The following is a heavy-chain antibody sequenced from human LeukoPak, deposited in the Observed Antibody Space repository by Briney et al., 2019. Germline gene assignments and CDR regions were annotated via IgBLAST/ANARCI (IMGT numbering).Heavy chain of an antibody. Sequence: ASVKVSCKASGYTFTSYDINWVRQATGQGLEWMGWMNPNSGNTGYAQKFQGRVTMTRNTSISTAYMELNSLRSEDTAVYYCARSPLDGSGSQFDYWGQGTLVTVSS. CDR1: GYTFTSYD. D-gene: IGHD3-10*01. CDR3: ARSPLDGSGSQFDY. CDR2: MNPNSGNT. V-gene: IGHV1-8*01. J-gene: IGHJ4*02.